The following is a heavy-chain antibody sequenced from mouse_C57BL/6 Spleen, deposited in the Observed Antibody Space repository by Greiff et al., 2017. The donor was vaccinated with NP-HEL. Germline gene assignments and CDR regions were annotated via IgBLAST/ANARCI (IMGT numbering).Heavy chain of an antibody. CDR3: ARLRRDYAMDY. CDR1: GFTFSDYG. J-gene: IGHJ4*01. Sequence: EVNVVESGGGLVKPGGSLKLSCAASGFTFSDYGMHWVRQAPEKGLEWVAYISSGSSTIYYADTVKGRFTISRDNAKNTLFLQMTSLRSEDTAMYYCARLRRDYAMDYWGQGTSVTVSS. V-gene: IGHV5-17*01. D-gene: IGHD2-4*01. CDR2: ISSGSSTI.